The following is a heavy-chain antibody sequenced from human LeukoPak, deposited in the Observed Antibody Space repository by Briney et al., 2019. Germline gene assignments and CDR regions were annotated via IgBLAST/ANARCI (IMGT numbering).Heavy chain of an antibody. J-gene: IGHJ4*02. Sequence: SETLSLTCTVSGGSISSSSYYWGWIRQPPGLGLEWIGSIYYGGSTYYNPSLKSRVTISVDTSKNHFSLKLSSLTAADTAVYYCARRKDFWSGLINFWGQGTLVTVSS. D-gene: IGHD3-3*01. CDR1: GGSISSSSYY. CDR2: IYYGGST. V-gene: IGHV4-39*02. CDR3: ARRKDFWSGLINF.